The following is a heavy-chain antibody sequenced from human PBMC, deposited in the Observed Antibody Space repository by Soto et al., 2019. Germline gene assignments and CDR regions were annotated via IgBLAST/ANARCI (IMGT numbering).Heavy chain of an antibody. V-gene: IGHV4-59*01. D-gene: IGHD3-10*01. CDR1: GDSISSYY. Sequence: PSETLSLTCTVSGDSISSYYWSWIRQPPGKGLEWIAYIYYIGSTTNYNPSLKSRVTISVDTSKNQFSLKLSSVTAADTAVYYCARAPLWTYCDYWGQGTLVTVSS. CDR2: IYYIGSTT. J-gene: IGHJ4*02. CDR3: ARAPLWTYCDY.